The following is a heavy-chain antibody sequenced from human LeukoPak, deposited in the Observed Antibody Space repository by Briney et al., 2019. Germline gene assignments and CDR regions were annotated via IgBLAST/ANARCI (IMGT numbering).Heavy chain of an antibody. J-gene: IGHJ4*02. D-gene: IGHD6-19*01. CDR1: GGSISSYY. V-gene: IGHV4-59*08. CDR2: IYYSGST. CDR3: ARQQGQWLAHFDY. Sequence: SSETLSLTCAVSGGSISSYYWSWIRQPPGKGLEWIGYIYYSGSTNYNPSLKSRVTISVDTSKNQFSLKLSSVTAADTAVYYCARQQGQWLAHFDYWGQGTLVTVSS.